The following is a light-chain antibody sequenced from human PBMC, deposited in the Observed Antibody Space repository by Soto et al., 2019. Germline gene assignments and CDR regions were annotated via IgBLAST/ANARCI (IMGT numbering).Light chain of an antibody. V-gene: IGLV2-14*01. CDR3: SSYSTIKTGI. CDR2: DVT. CDR1: SSDVGAYNY. J-gene: IGLJ2*01. Sequence: QSVLAQPASVSGSPGQSITISCTGTSSDVGAYNYVSWYHQHHPGKAPELIIYDVTDRPSGVSTRFSGSKSGNTASLTISGLQAEDGGDYYCSSYSTIKTGIFGGGTKVTVL.